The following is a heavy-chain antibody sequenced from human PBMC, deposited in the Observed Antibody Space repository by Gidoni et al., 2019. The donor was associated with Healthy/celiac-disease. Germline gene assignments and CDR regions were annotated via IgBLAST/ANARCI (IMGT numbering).Heavy chain of an antibody. V-gene: IGHV3-23*01. CDR3: AKGQAAADLYYFDY. CDR2: ISGSGGST. CDR1: GFTFSNYA. D-gene: IGHD6-13*01. J-gene: IGHJ4*02. Sequence: EMQLLESGGGLVQPGGSLRLSCAASGFTFSNYALSWVRQAPGKGLEWVSAISGSGGSTYYADSVKGRFTISRDNSKNTLYLQMNSLRAEDTAVYYCAKGQAAADLYYFDYWGQGTLVTVSS.